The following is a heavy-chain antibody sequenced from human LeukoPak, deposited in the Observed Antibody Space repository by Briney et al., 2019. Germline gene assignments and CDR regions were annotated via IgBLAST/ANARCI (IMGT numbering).Heavy chain of an antibody. V-gene: IGHV3-7*01. Sequence: GGSLRLSCAASGFTFSSYWMSWVRQAPGKGLEWVANIKQDGSEKYYVDSVKGRFTISRDNAKNSLYLQMNSLRAEDTAVYYCASFVLEWLFDSYMDVWGKGTTVTVSS. CDR3: ASFVLEWLFDSYMDV. D-gene: IGHD3-3*01. J-gene: IGHJ6*03. CDR2: IKQDGSEK. CDR1: GFTFSSYW.